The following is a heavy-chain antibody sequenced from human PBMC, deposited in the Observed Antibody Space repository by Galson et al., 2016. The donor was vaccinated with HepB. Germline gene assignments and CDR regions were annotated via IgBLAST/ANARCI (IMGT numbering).Heavy chain of an antibody. CDR3: ARDPTPFYYGMDV. V-gene: IGHV3-21*01. CDR2: ISSSSSYI. Sequence: SLRLSCAASGFTFSSYSMNWVRQAPGKGLGWVSSISSSSSYIYYADSVKGRFTISRDNAKNSLYLQMNSLRAEDTAVYYCARDPTPFYYGMDVWGQGTTVTVSS. CDR1: GFTFSSYS. J-gene: IGHJ6*02.